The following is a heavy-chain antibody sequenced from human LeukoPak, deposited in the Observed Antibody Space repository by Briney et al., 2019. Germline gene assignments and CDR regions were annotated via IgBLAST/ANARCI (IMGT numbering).Heavy chain of an antibody. V-gene: IGHV4-34*01. D-gene: IGHD6-13*01. J-gene: IGHJ6*04. CDR3: GRVSAGPRCV. CDR2: INHSGST. Sequence: PSETLSLTCAVYGGSFSGYYWSWIRQPPGKGLERIGEINHSGSTNYNPSLKSRVTISVDTSKNQFPLKLTSVPAPEAAVYYCGRVSAGPRCVWGNETTVTVSS. CDR1: GGSFSGYY.